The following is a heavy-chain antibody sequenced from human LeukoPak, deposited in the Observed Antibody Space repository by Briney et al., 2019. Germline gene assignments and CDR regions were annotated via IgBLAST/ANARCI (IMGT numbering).Heavy chain of an antibody. J-gene: IGHJ4*02. CDR1: GVTISSYS. Sequence: GGSLRLSGAASGVTISSYSMNWVRQAPGKGLEWVSSISSSSSYIYYADSVKGRFTISRDNAKNSLYLQMNSLRAEYTAVYYCAWLQSEYGDYPVWFDYWGQGTLVTVSS. CDR2: ISSSSSYI. V-gene: IGHV3-21*01. D-gene: IGHD4-17*01. CDR3: AWLQSEYGDYPVWFDY.